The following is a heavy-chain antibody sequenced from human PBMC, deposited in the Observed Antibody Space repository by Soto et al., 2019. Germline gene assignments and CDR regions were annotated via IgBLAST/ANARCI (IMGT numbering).Heavy chain of an antibody. CDR1: GASINSADDY. D-gene: IGHD6-13*01. J-gene: IGHJ4*02. CDR3: ARLGATAGAYYASRMVAH. CDR2: IYYTGNT. Sequence: QVRLQESGPGLVKPSQTLSLTCTFSGASINSADDYWSWSRQPPGKGLEWIAYIYYTGNTYTNPSLKSRISMSVDTPRNQFSLKLSSVTAADTAVYYCARLGATAGAYYASRMVAHWGQGTLVTVSS. V-gene: IGHV4-30-4*01.